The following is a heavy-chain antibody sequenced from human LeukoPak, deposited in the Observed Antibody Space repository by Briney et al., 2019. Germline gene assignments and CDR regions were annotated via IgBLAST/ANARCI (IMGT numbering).Heavy chain of an antibody. V-gene: IGHV1-69*01. CDR3: ARDLIVVVPAATYSGYYYYGMDV. CDR2: IIPIFGTA. Sequence: GASVKVSCKASGGTFSSYAISWVRQAPGQGLEWMGGIIPIFGTANYAQKFQGRVTITADESTSTAYMELSSLRSEDTAVYYRARDLIVVVPAATYSGYYYYGMDVWGQGTTVTVSS. CDR1: GGTFSSYA. D-gene: IGHD2-2*01. J-gene: IGHJ6*02.